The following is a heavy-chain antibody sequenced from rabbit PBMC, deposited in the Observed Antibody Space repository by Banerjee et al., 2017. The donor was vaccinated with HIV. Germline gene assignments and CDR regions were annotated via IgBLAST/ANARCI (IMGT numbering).Heavy chain of an antibody. Sequence: QSLEESGGDLVKPGASLTLTCTASGFSLSNNYVMCWVRQAPGKGLEWIACIYTGSGSTYYATWAKGRFTISKTSSTTVTLQMTSLTAADTATYFCARGSDYHILWGQGTLVSVS. J-gene: IGHJ3*01. V-gene: IGHV1S40*01. CDR2: IYTGSGST. D-gene: IGHD2-1*01. CDR1: GFSLSNNYV. CDR3: ARGSDYHIL.